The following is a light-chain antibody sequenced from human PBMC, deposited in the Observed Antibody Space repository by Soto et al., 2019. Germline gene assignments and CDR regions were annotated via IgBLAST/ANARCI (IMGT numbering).Light chain of an antibody. CDR2: LAS. CDR3: QQPRSYPST. CDR1: QGIRND. Sequence: DIQVPQFTYSLSASLGDRFTITCLASQGIRNDLGWYQQKPGKAPKRLIYLASSLQSGVPSRFSGSGFGTDFTLTISSLQAEDFARYYCQQPRSYPSTFAGGTKVDI. J-gene: IGKJ4*01. V-gene: IGKV1-17*01.